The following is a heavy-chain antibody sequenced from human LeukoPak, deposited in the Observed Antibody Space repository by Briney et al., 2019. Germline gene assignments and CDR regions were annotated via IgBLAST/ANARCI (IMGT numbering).Heavy chain of an antibody. CDR3: ARSYDSRAPGAFDI. CDR2: IYNSGST. Sequence: SETLSLTCTVSGGPISSGDYFWRWIRQPPGKGLEWIGYIYNSGSTYYNPSLKSRVTIAVDTSKNQFSLKLSSVTAADTAVYYCARSYDSRAPGAFDIWGRGTMVTVSS. V-gene: IGHV4-30-4*01. D-gene: IGHD3-22*01. CDR1: GGPISSGDYF. J-gene: IGHJ3*02.